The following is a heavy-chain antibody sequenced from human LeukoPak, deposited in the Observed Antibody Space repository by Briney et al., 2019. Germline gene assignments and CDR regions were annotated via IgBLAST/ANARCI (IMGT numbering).Heavy chain of an antibody. Sequence: GGSLRLSCAASGFTFSSYSMDWVRQAPGKGLEWVSSISSSNNYIYYADSVRGRFTISRDNAKNSLYLQMHGLRAEDTAVYYCARVSLVVVPPASRAFDIWGQGTMVTVSS. V-gene: IGHV3-21*01. D-gene: IGHD2-2*01. CDR3: ARVSLVVVPPASRAFDI. CDR2: ISSSNNYI. J-gene: IGHJ3*02. CDR1: GFTFSSYS.